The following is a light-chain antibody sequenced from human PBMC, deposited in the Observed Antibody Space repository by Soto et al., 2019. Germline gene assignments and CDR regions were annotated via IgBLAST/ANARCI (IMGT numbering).Light chain of an antibody. V-gene: IGKV1-12*01. CDR2: AAS. Sequence: DIQMTQSPSSVSASVGDGVTITCRASPGVASWLAWYQQKPGKAPKLLIYAASNLQSGVPSRFSDSGSGTDFTLTISSLQPEDFATYYCQQANTFPLTFGGGTKVEIK. J-gene: IGKJ4*01. CDR1: PGVASW. CDR3: QQANTFPLT.